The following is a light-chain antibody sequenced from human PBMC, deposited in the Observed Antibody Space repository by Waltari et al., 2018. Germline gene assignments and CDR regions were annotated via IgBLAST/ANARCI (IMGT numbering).Light chain of an antibody. CDR3: SSQSSNDVVL. V-gene: IGLV2-14*01. CDR1: SNDVGAYNS. J-gene: IGLJ2*01. CDR2: DVS. Sequence: QSALTQPASVSGSPGQSVTIFCAGTSNDVGAYNSVSWYQAHPGQAPRVILYDVSDRPSGVSDRFSGSKSGNTASLTISGLQAEDEADYYCSSQSSNDVVLFGGGTKLTVL.